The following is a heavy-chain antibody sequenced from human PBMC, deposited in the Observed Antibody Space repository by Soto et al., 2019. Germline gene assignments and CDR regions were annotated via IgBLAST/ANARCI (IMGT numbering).Heavy chain of an antibody. J-gene: IGHJ6*02. CDR1: GFTFSNAW. CDR2: IKTKTDGGTT. V-gene: IGHV3-15*01. D-gene: IGHD2-21*02. Sequence: EVQLVESGGGLAKPGGSLRLSCAASGFTFSNAWMSWVRQAPGKGLEWVGRIKTKTDGGTTDYAAPVKGRFTISRDDSKNTLYLQMNSLKTEDTAVYYCTTGVTSRGMDVWGQGTTVTVSS. CDR3: TTGVTSRGMDV.